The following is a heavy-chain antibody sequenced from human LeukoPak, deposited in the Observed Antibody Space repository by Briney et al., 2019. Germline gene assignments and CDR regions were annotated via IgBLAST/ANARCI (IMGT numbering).Heavy chain of an antibody. Sequence: GGSLRLSCAASGFTLSNYWMSWVRQAPGKGLEWVANMKQDGSEKYYVDSVKGRFTISRDNAKNSLYLQMNSLRAEDTAVYYCARSLAAGFDIWGQGTMVTVSS. CDR1: GFTLSNYW. J-gene: IGHJ3*02. CDR2: MKQDGSEK. V-gene: IGHV3-7*04. CDR3: ARSLAAGFDI. D-gene: IGHD6-25*01.